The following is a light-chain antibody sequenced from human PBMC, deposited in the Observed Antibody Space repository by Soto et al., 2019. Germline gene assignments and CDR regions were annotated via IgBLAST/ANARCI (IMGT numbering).Light chain of an antibody. CDR3: QQYNHYSGLT. J-gene: IGKJ4*01. CDR2: AAS. V-gene: IGKV1-39*01. Sequence: DIQMTQSPSSLSASVGDGFTITCRASQSISSYVSWYQQKPGKAPKLLIYAASRLESGVPSRFSGSRSGTDFTLTISSLQPDDFATYYCQQYNHYSGLTFGGGTKVDIK. CDR1: QSISSY.